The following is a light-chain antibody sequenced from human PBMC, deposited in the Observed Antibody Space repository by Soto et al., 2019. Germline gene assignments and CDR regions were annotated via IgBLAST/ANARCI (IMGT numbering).Light chain of an antibody. V-gene: IGKV3D-15*01. J-gene: IGKJ5*01. Sequence: IVMPQSPNNHSVSPGARATLSCRASQSVSSNLAWYQQKPGQAPRLLIYGASPRATGIPARFSGSGSGTEFTLTISRLQSEDFAIYYCQQYNNWPPITFGQGTRLEIK. CDR2: GAS. CDR3: QQYNNWPPIT. CDR1: QSVSSN.